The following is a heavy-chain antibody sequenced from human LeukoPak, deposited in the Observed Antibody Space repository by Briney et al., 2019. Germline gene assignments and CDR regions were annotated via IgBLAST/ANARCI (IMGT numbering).Heavy chain of an antibody. V-gene: IGHV5-10-1*01. J-gene: IGHJ4*02. D-gene: IGHD5-12*01. CDR3: ARAASGYDLLYFDY. Sequence: PGESLKISCKGSGYSFTSYWISWVRQMPGKGLEWMGRIDPSDSYTNYSPSFQGHVTISADKSISTAYLQGSGLKASDTAMYYCARAASGYDLLYFDYWGQGTLVTVSS. CDR1: GYSFTSYW. CDR2: IDPSDSYT.